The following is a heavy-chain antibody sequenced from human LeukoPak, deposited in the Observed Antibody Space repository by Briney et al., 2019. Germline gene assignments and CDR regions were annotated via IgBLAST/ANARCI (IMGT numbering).Heavy chain of an antibody. D-gene: IGHD6-19*01. V-gene: IGHV4-61*02. CDR3: ARCGSRSGRRPWFDP. CDR2: IYTSGST. J-gene: IGHJ5*02. Sequence: SQTLSLTCTVSGGSISSGSYYWSWIRQPAGKGLEWIGRIYTSGSTNYNPSLKSRVTISVDTSKNQFSLKLSSVTAADTAVYYCARCGSRSGRRPWFDPWGQGTLVTVSS. CDR1: GGSISSGSYY.